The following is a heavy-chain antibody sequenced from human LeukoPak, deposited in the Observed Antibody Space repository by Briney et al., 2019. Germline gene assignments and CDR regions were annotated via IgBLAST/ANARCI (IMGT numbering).Heavy chain of an antibody. J-gene: IGHJ5*02. D-gene: IGHD3-3*01. CDR1: GYSISSGYY. CDR2: IYHSGST. V-gene: IGHV4-38-2*02. CDR3: ARRMLRFFRNWFDP. Sequence: SETLSLTCTVSGYSISSGYYWGWIRQPPGKGLEWIGSIYHSGSTNYNPSLKSRVTISVDTSKNQFSLKLSSVTAADTAVYYCARRMLRFFRNWFDPWGQGTLVTVSS.